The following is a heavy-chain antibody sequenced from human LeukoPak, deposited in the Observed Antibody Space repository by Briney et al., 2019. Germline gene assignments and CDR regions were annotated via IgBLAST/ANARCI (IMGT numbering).Heavy chain of an antibody. Sequence: GASVKVSCKVSRYILTELSMHWVRQAPGKGLEWMLGFDPEDVATIYAQKFQGRVTMTEDTSTDTAYMELSSLRSEDTAVYYCARGKYYYGSGSYYHPQSDYYYYYYMDVWGKGTTVTISS. CDR1: RYILTELS. D-gene: IGHD3-10*01. CDR2: FDPEDVAT. J-gene: IGHJ6*03. V-gene: IGHV1-24*01. CDR3: ARGKYYYGSGSYYHPQSDYYYYYYMDV.